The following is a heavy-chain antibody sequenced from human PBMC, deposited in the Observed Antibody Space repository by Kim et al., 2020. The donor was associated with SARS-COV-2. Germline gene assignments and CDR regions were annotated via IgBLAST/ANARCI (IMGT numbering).Heavy chain of an antibody. J-gene: IGHJ4*02. CDR1: GYTFTSYA. CDR2: INAGNGNT. Sequence: ASVKVSCKASGYTFTSYAMHWVRQAPGQRLEWMGWINAGNGNTKYSQKFQGRVTIIRDTSASTAYMELSSLRSEDTAVYYCASLRYYDSSGYYLDYWGQGTLVTVSS. V-gene: IGHV1-3*01. CDR3: ASLRYYDSSGYYLDY. D-gene: IGHD3-22*01.